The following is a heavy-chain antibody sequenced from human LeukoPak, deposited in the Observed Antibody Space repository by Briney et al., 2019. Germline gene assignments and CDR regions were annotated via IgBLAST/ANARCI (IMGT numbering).Heavy chain of an antibody. CDR1: GFTFSTYA. CDR2: ISGSGGTT. V-gene: IGHV3-23*01. CDR3: ANVRYFDWYYFDY. D-gene: IGHD3-9*01. J-gene: IGHJ4*02. Sequence: PGGSLRLSCAASGFTFSTYAMNWVRQAPGKGLDWVSGISGSGGTTYYADSVKGRFTISRDNSKNTLYLQMNILRAEDTAVYYCANVRYFDWYYFDYWGRGALVTVSS.